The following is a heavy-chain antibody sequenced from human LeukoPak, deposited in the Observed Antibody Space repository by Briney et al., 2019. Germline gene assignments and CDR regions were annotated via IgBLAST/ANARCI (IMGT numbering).Heavy chain of an antibody. V-gene: IGHV5-51*01. J-gene: IGHJ4*02. CDR2: IYPGDSDT. Sequence: GGSLQISCKGPGSRFTSYCIAWVRKLPGKGLEGMGIIYPGDSDTRYNPSFQGQVTISADKSISTAYLQWSSLKASDTAMYYCASGRLRYFDCFGIDYWGQGTLVTVSS. D-gene: IGHD3-9*01. CDR1: GSRFTSYC. CDR3: ASGRLRYFDCFGIDY.